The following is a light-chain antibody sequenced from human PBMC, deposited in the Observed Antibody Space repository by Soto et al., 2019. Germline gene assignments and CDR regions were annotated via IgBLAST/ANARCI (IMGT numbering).Light chain of an antibody. J-gene: IGKJ4*01. CDR1: QGIGSY. CDR2: AAS. V-gene: IGKV1-8*01. CDR3: QQYYSYPLT. Sequence: AIRMTQSPSSLSASTGDRVTITCRASQGIGSYLAWYQQKPGKAPKLLIYAASTLQSGVPSRFSGSGSGTDFTLTISCLQSEDFATYYCQQYYSYPLTFGGGTKVDSK.